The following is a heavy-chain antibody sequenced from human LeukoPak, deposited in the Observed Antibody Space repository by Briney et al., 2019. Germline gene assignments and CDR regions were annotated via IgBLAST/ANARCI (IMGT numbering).Heavy chain of an antibody. V-gene: IGHV4-39*01. CDR2: IHYSGST. CDR3: ARVHQLLTFDY. CDR1: GGSISSSGYY. Sequence: TSETLSLTCTVSGGSISSSGYYWGWIRQPPGEGLERIGSIHYSGSTYYNPSLKSRVTISVDTSKNQFSLNLRSVTAADTAVYYCARVHQLLTFDYWGQGTLVTVSS. D-gene: IGHD2-2*01. J-gene: IGHJ4*02.